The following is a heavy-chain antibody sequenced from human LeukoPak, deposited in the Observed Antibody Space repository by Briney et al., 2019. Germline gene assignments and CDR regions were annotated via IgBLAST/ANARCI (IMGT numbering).Heavy chain of an antibody. D-gene: IGHD6-13*01. J-gene: IGHJ1*01. CDR2: IYYSGST. CDR1: GGSISSSNYY. CDR3: ARQPFSSSWYFQH. V-gene: IGHV4-39*01. Sequence: SETLSLTCTVSGGSISSSNYYWGWIRQPPGKGLEWIGSIYYSGSTYYNPSLKSRVTISVDTSKDQFSLKLTSVTAAATAVYYCARQPFSSSWYFQHWGQGTLVTVSS.